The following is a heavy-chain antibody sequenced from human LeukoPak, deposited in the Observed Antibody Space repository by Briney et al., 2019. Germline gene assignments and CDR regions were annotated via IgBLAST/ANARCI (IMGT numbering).Heavy chain of an antibody. Sequence: GGSLRLSCTASGFTFGDYAMSWFRQAPGKGLEWVGFIRSKAYGGTTEYAASVKGRFTISRDDSKSIAYLQMNSLKTEDTAVYYCTRDRSTEVVITLPTFDYWGQGTLVTVSS. V-gene: IGHV3-49*03. J-gene: IGHJ4*02. CDR2: IRSKAYGGTT. CDR1: GFTFGDYA. CDR3: TRDRSTEVVITLPTFDY. D-gene: IGHD3-22*01.